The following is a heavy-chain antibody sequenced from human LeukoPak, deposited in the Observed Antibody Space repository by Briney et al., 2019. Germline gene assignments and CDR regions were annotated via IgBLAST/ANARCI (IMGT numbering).Heavy chain of an antibody. V-gene: IGHV3-23*01. CDR3: ARDVLPYSGNYSATLGAGAFDI. D-gene: IGHD1-26*01. Sequence: GGSLRLSCAASGFTFSSYAMSWVRQAPGKGLEWVSAISGSGGSTYYADSVKGRFTISRDNAKNSLYLQMNSLRAEDTAVYYCARDVLPYSGNYSATLGAGAFDIWGQGTMVTVSS. J-gene: IGHJ3*02. CDR1: GFTFSSYA. CDR2: ISGSGGST.